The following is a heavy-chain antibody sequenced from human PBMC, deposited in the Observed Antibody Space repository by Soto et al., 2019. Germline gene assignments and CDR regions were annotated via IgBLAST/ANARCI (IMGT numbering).Heavy chain of an antibody. J-gene: IGHJ3*02. CDR3: ASHGYCSSTSCFDAFDI. V-gene: IGHV3-48*01. Sequence: GGSQRLSSTASGFPFRGYSMNWVRQAPGKGLEWVSYISSSSSTTYYADSVKGRFTISRDNAKNSLYLQMNSLRAEDTAVYYCASHGYCSSTSCFDAFDIWGQGTMVTVSS. D-gene: IGHD2-2*01. CDR2: ISSSSSTT. CDR1: GFPFRGYS.